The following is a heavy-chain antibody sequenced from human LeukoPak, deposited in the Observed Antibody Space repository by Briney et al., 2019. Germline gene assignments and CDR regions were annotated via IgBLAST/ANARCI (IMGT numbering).Heavy chain of an antibody. D-gene: IGHD3-22*01. CDR1: GGSISSSSYY. V-gene: IGHV4-39*07. CDR2: IYYSGST. Sequence: SETLSLTCTVSGGSISSSSYYWGWIRQPPGKGLEWIGSIYYSGSTYYNPSLKSRVTISVDTSKNQFSLKLSSVTAADTAVYYCARDQAAYYDRSGYHYSSTAAAFDIWGQGTVVTVSS. CDR3: ARDQAAYYDRSGYHYSSTAAAFDI. J-gene: IGHJ3*02.